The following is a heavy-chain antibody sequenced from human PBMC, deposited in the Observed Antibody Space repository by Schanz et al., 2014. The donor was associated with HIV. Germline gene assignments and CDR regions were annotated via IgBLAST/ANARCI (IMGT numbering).Heavy chain of an antibody. CDR3: AKVATWDYYGMDV. V-gene: IGHV3-30*18. J-gene: IGHJ6*02. CDR2: ISYDGSNK. Sequence: QVQLVESGGGVVQPGRSLRLSCAASGFTFSTYGMHWVRQAPGKGREGVAFISYDGSNKYYADSVKGRFTISRDNSKNTLYVQMNRLRAEDTAVYYCAKVATWDYYGMDVWGQGTTVTVSS. CDR1: GFTFSTYG.